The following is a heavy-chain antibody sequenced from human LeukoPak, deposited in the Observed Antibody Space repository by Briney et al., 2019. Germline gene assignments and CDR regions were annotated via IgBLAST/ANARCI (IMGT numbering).Heavy chain of an antibody. J-gene: IGHJ4*02. CDR2: IYYSGST. Sequence: SETLSLTCSVSGGSMNSYYWSWIRQSPGKGLEWIGYIYYSGSTNYNPSLKSRVTISVDTSKNQFSLKLSSVIAADTAVYYCARHVWLQPFDYWGQGTLVTVSS. CDR3: ARHVWLQPFDY. D-gene: IGHD3-9*01. V-gene: IGHV4-59*08. CDR1: GGSMNSYY.